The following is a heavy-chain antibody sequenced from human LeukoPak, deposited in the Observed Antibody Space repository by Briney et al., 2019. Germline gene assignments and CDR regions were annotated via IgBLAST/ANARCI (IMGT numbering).Heavy chain of an antibody. Sequence: SETLSLTCTVSGGSISSYYWSWIRQPPGKGLEWIGYIYYSGSTNCNPSLKSRVTISVDTSKNQFSLKLSSVTAADTAVYYCARHRLTKVTANCFDPWGQGTLVTVSS. D-gene: IGHD4-17*01. V-gene: IGHV4-59*08. CDR2: IYYSGST. CDR1: GGSISSYY. CDR3: ARHRLTKVTANCFDP. J-gene: IGHJ5*02.